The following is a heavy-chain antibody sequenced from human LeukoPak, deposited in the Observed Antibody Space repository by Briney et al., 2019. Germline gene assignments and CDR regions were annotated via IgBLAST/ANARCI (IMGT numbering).Heavy chain of an antibody. V-gene: IGHV3-7*01. Sequence: PGGSLRLSCAASGFTFSYYWMSWVRQVPGKGLEWVANIGQDGSEKYYVDSVKGRFTISRDNAKNSLYLQMNSLRAEDTAAYYCAREGTVRGAFDIWGQGTMVTVSS. CDR1: GFTFSYYW. D-gene: IGHD3-10*01. J-gene: IGHJ3*02. CDR3: AREGTVRGAFDI. CDR2: IGQDGSEK.